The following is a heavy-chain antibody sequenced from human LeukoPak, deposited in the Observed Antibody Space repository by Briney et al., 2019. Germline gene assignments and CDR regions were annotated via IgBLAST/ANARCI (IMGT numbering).Heavy chain of an antibody. V-gene: IGHV3-23*01. J-gene: IGHJ4*02. CDR1: GFTFGSYA. CDR2: ISGSGGTT. CDR3: AKGDGYSYGFNY. D-gene: IGHD5-18*01. Sequence: GGSLRLSCAASGFTFGSYAMSWVRQAPGKGLEWVSAISGSGGTTYYADSVKGRFTISRDNSKNTLYLQMNSLRAEDTAVYYCAKGDGYSYGFNYWGQGTLVTVSS.